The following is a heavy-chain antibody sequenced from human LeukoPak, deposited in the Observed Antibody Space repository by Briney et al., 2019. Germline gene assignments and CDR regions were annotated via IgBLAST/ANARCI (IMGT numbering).Heavy chain of an antibody. J-gene: IGHJ6*02. Sequence: GGSLRLSCAASGFTLSSFPMSWVGQPAGKGLEWVSGISGSGTSKYYGDSVKGRFSISRDNSKNTLYLQLNSLRAEDTAMYYCAKDLVVAVMIGHYYFYGMDVWGQGTTVTVSS. CDR1: GFTLSSFP. V-gene: IGHV3-23*01. CDR3: AKDLVVAVMIGHYYFYGMDV. CDR2: ISGSGTSK. D-gene: IGHD2-2*01.